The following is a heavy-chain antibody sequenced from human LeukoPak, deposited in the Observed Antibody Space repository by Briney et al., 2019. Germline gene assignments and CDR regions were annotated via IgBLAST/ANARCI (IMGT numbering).Heavy chain of an antibody. Sequence: ASVKVSCKASGYTFTGFYMHWVRQAPGQGLEWMGWINPNSGDTNYAQKFQGRVTMTRDTSINTAYMGLSSLTSDDTAVYYCARAYCSGDCPAGGYWGQGALVTVSS. CDR1: GYTFTGFY. CDR2: INPNSGDT. J-gene: IGHJ4*02. CDR3: ARAYCSGDCPAGGY. D-gene: IGHD2-21*01. V-gene: IGHV1-2*02.